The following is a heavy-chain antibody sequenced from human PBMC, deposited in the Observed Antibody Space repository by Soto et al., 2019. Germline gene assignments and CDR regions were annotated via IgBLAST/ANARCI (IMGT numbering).Heavy chain of an antibody. Sequence: GGSLRLSCAASGFTFSSYAMSWVRQAPGKGLEWVSAISGSGGSTYYADSVTGRFTISRDNSKNTLYLQMNSLRAEDTAVYYCAKLLWFGRDYYYMDVWGKGTTVTVSS. CDR2: ISGSGGST. CDR3: AKLLWFGRDYYYMDV. J-gene: IGHJ6*03. D-gene: IGHD3-10*01. CDR1: GFTFSSYA. V-gene: IGHV3-23*01.